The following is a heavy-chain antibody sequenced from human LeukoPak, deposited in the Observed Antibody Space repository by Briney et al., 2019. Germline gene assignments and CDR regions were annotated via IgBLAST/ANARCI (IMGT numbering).Heavy chain of an antibody. D-gene: IGHD4-17*01. J-gene: IGHJ4*02. V-gene: IGHV4-4*07. Sequence: SETLSLTCTVSGVSISSYYWTWIRQPAGKGLEWIGRIYNSGSTNYNPSPKSRVTMSVDTSMNQFSLKLSSVTAADTAVYYCARGGDYSDADYYFDYWGQGTLVTVSS. CDR3: ARGGDYSDADYYFDY. CDR2: IYNSGST. CDR1: GVSISSYY.